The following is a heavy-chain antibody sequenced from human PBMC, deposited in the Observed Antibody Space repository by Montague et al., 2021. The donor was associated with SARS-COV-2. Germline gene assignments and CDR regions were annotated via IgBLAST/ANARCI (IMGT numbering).Heavy chain of an antibody. CDR1: GFTFSYYA. D-gene: IGHD3-22*01. J-gene: IGHJ4*02. CDR2: ISNDGTIK. V-gene: IGHV3-30-3*01. Sequence: SLRLSCAASGFTFSYYAMHWVRQTPGKGLEWVAVISNDGTIKYHADTVKGRFTISRDNSKNTLYLQMNSLRAEDTAVYYCARGGYYDTSGYYLDYWGQGTLVTVSS. CDR3: ARGGYYDTSGYYLDY.